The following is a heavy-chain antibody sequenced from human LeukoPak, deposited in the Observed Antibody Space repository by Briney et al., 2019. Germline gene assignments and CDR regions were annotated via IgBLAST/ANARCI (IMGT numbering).Heavy chain of an antibody. V-gene: IGHV1-8*01. J-gene: IGHJ5*02. Sequence: EASVKVSCKASGCTFTGYDINWVRQATGQGLEWMGWMNPSSGNTGYAQKFQGRVTMTRNTSISTAYMELSSLRSEDTAVYYCARGIVVVPAAIGGRRDWFDPWGQGTLVTVSS. D-gene: IGHD2-2*01. CDR2: MNPSSGNT. CDR3: ARGIVVVPAAIGGRRDWFDP. CDR1: GCTFTGYD.